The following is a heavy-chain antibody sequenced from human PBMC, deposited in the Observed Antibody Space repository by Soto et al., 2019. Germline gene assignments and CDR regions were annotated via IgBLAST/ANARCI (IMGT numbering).Heavy chain of an antibody. CDR3: ARHMYHSGSFA. Sequence: GASLKISCKGSGYSFTSYWLSWVRQMPGKGLEWMGRIDPSDSYTNYSPSFQGHGTISTDKSISTAYLQWSSLKASDTAMYYCARHMYHSGSFAWGQGTLVTVSS. J-gene: IGHJ5*02. CDR1: GYSFTSYW. V-gene: IGHV5-10-1*01. D-gene: IGHD1-26*01. CDR2: IDPSDSYT.